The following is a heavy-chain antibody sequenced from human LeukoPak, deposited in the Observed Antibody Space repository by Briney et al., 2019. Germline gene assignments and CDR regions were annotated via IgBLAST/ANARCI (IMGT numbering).Heavy chain of an antibody. J-gene: IGHJ4*02. D-gene: IGHD4-23*01. CDR3: ATLPKGGNFRFDY. CDR2: ISGSGGST. CDR1: GFTFSSYA. V-gene: IGHV3-23*01. Sequence: GGSLRLSCAASGFTFSSYAMSWVRQAPGKGLEWVSAISGSGGSTYYADSVKGRFTISRDNSKNTLYLQMNSLRAEDTAVYYCATLPKGGNFRFDYWGQGTLVTVSS.